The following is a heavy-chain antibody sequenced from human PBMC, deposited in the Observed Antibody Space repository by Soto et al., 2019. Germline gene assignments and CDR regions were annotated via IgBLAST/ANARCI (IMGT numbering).Heavy chain of an antibody. D-gene: IGHD2-15*01. J-gene: IGHJ6*02. CDR3: ARGARGYCSGGSCYSGVSYYYYGMDV. Sequence: TXETLSLTCTVSGGSISSGGYYWSWIRQHPGKGLEWIGYIYYSGSTYYNPPLKSRVTISVDTSKNQFSLKLSSVTAADTAVYYCARGARGYCSGGSCYSGVSYYYYGMDVWGQGTTVTVSS. CDR2: IYYSGST. V-gene: IGHV4-31*03. CDR1: GGSISSGGYY.